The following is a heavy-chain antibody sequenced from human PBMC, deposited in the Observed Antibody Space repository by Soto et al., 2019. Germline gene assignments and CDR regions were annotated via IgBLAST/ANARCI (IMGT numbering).Heavy chain of an antibody. V-gene: IGHV3-21*06. CDR2: ISSTTNYI. J-gene: IGHJ4*02. CDR1: GFTFTRYS. CDR3: ARESEGLTSNFDY. Sequence: GGSLRLSCAASGFTFTRYSMNWVRQAPGKGLEWVSSISSTTNYIYYGDSMKGRFTISRDNAKNSLYLEMNSLRAEDTAVYYCARESEGLTSNFDYWGQGTLVTVSS.